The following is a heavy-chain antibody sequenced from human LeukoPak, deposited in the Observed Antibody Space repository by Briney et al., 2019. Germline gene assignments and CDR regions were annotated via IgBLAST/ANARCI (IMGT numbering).Heavy chain of an antibody. CDR2: INHSGST. D-gene: IGHD3-22*01. CDR1: GGSFSGYY. J-gene: IGHJ4*02. V-gene: IGHV4-34*01. Sequence: SEILSLTCAVYGGSFSGYYWSWIRQPPGKGLEWIGEINHSGSTNYNPSLKSRVTISVDTSKNQFSLKLSSVTAADTAVYYCASLPRGLLTFDYWGQGTLVTVSS. CDR3: ASLPRGLLTFDY.